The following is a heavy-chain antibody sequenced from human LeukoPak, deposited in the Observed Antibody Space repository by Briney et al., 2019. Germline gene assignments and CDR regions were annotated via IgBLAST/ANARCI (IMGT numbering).Heavy chain of an antibody. CDR1: GYTFTGYY. J-gene: IGHJ4*02. V-gene: IGHV1-2*04. Sequence: ASVKASCKASGYTFTGYYMHWVRQAPGQGLEWMGWINPNSGGTNYAQKFQGWVTMTRDTSISTAYMELSRLRSDDTAVYYCARGGYSSSWYRWVYWGQGTLVTVSS. D-gene: IGHD6-13*01. CDR2: INPNSGGT. CDR3: ARGGYSSSWYRWVY.